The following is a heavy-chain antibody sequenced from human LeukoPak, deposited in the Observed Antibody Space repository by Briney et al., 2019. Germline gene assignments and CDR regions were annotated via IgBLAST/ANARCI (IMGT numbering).Heavy chain of an antibody. D-gene: IGHD5-18*01. Sequence: SVKVSCKASGGTFSSYAISWVRQAPGQGLEWMGRIIPILGIANYAQKFQGRVTITADKSTSTAYMELSSLRSEDTAVYYCASQIQLWSPDDYWGQGTLVTVSS. CDR3: ASQIQLWSPDDY. V-gene: IGHV1-69*04. CDR2: IIPILGIA. J-gene: IGHJ4*02. CDR1: GGTFSSYA.